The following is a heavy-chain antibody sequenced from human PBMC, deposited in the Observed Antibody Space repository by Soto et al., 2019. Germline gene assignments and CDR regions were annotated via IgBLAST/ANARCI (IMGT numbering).Heavy chain of an antibody. CDR3: ARHTPAISISDH. V-gene: IGHV4-30-2*03. Sequence: PSETLSLTCDVSGDTISTGGYTWAWIRQPPGKALEWIGHTYHSGNPYYNPSLKSRLTISVDTSKNQFSLKLSSVTAADTAVYYCARHTPAISISDHWGQGTLVTVSS. CDR2: TYHSGNP. CDR1: GDTISTGGYT. J-gene: IGHJ4*02. D-gene: IGHD2-15*01.